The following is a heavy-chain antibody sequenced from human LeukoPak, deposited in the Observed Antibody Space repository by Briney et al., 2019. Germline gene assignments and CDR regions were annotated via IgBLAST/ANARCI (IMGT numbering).Heavy chain of an antibody. J-gene: IGHJ4*02. V-gene: IGHV3-74*01. Sequence: PGGSLRLSCAASGFTLSNSWMHWVRQAPGKGLVWVSRTNGDGSDTSYADSVKGRFTISRDSATNTLYLQMNSLRAEDTAVYYCAKGISRASVPNYFDYWGQGTLVTVSS. D-gene: IGHD1-26*01. CDR2: TNGDGSDT. CDR3: AKGISRASVPNYFDY. CDR1: GFTLSNSW.